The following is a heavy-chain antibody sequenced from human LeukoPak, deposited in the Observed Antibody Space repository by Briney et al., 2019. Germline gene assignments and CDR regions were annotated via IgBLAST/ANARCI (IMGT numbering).Heavy chain of an antibody. D-gene: IGHD3-10*01. CDR3: ARVTGGYSFDY. J-gene: IGHJ4*02. CDR2: IIPIFGTA. Sequence: ASVTVSCTAPGGTFSIYAISWVRQAPGQGLEWMGGIIPIFGTANYAQKFQGRVTITADESTSTAYMELSSLRSEDTAVYYCARVTGGYSFDYWGQGTLVTVSS. V-gene: IGHV1-69*13. CDR1: GGTFSIYA.